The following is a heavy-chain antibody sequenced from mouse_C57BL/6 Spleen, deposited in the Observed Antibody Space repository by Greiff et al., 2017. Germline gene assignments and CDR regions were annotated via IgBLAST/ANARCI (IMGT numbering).Heavy chain of an antibody. Sequence: QVQLKQSGPGLVKPSQSLSITCTASGFSLTSYGVHWVRQTPGKGLEWVGVIWRGGSTDYYAAFMSRLSITRENSTSHVFCKMNSLQADDTAIYYWAKGGTVGFDYWGQGTTLTVSA. D-gene: IGHD3-3*01. CDR2: IWRGGST. V-gene: IGHV2-5*01. J-gene: IGHJ2*01. CDR1: GFSLTSYG. CDR3: AKGGTVGFDY.